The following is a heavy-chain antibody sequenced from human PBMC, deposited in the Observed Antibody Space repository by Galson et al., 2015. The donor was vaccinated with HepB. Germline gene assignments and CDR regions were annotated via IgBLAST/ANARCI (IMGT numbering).Heavy chain of an antibody. CDR2: IRAYNGNT. CDR1: GYTFTSYG. Sequence: SVKVSCKASGYTFTSYGISWVRQAPGQGLEWMGWIRAYNGNTNYAQKLQGRVTMTTDTSTSTAYMELRSLRSDDTAVYYCARFVVTRYGYYYGMDVRGQGTTVTVSS. V-gene: IGHV1-18*01. J-gene: IGHJ6*02. CDR3: ARFVVTRYGYYYGMDV. D-gene: IGHD2-21*02.